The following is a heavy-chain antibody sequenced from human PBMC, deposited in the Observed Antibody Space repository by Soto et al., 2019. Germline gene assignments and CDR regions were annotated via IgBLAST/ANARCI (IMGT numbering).Heavy chain of an antibody. CDR3: ARLDSSGHYYGYYFDY. CDR1: GGSISSGGYY. J-gene: IGHJ4*02. Sequence: PSETLSVTCTVSGGSISSGGYYWSWVRQHPGKGLEWIGYIYYSGSTYYNPSLKSRVTISVDTSKNQFSLKLSSVTAADTAVYYCARLDSSGHYYGYYFDYWGQGTLVTVSS. CDR2: IYYSGST. D-gene: IGHD3-22*01. V-gene: IGHV4-31*03.